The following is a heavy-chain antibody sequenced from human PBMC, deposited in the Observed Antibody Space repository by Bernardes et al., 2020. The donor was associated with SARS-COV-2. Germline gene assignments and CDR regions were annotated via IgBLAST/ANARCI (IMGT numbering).Heavy chain of an antibody. CDR1: VFTFGDYG. CDR3: VRGFYGGPFDQ. V-gene: IGHV3-20*04. D-gene: IGHD3-16*01. J-gene: IGHJ4*02. Sequence: GGSLLLSCAASVFTFGDYGMSWVRQAPGKGLDWFSVIKWNGGNIDYADSVKGRFTISRDNAKNSLYLQVISLTAEDTAFYYCVRGFYGGPFDQWGQGTLVTVSS. CDR2: IKWNGGNI.